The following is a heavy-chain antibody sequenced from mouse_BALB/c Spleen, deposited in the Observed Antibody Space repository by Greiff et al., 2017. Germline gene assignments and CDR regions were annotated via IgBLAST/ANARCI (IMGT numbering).Heavy chain of an antibody. CDR3: ARAPYGNYGAMDY. CDR2: IWGDGST. D-gene: IGHD2-1*01. V-gene: IGHV2-6-7*01. J-gene: IGHJ4*01. Sequence: VKLQESGPGLVAPSQSLSITCTVSGFSLTGYGVNWVRQPPGKGLEWLGMIWGDGSTDYNSALKSRLSISKDNSKSQVFLKMNSLQTDDTARYYCARAPYGNYGAMDYWGQGTSVTVSS. CDR1: GFSLTGYG.